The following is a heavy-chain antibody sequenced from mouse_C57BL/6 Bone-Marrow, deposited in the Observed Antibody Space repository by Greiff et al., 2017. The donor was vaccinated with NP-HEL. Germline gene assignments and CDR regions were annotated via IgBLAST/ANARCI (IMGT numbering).Heavy chain of an antibody. J-gene: IGHJ3*01. CDR3: GVWDAWFAY. Sequence: EVKVEESGGGLVQPKGSLKLSCAASGFSFNTYAMNWVRQAPGKGLEWVARIRSKSNNYATYYADSVKDRFTISRDDSESMLYLQMNNLKTEDTAMYYCGVWDAWFAYWGQGTLVTVSA. CDR1: GFSFNTYA. D-gene: IGHD2-10*02. CDR2: IRSKSNNYAT. V-gene: IGHV10-1*01.